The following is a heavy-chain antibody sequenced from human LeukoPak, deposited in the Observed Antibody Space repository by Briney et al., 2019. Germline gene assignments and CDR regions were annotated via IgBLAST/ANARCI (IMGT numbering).Heavy chain of an antibody. J-gene: IGHJ4*02. Sequence: ASVKVSCKASGYTFTSYAMHWVRQAPGQRLEWMGWINAGNGNTKYSQEFQGRVTITRDTSTSTAYMELRSLRSDDTAVYYCARGSTVRYYRGPVDYWGQGTLVTVSS. V-gene: IGHV1-3*01. CDR1: GYTFTSYA. D-gene: IGHD3-10*02. CDR2: INAGNGNT. CDR3: ARGSTVRYYRGPVDY.